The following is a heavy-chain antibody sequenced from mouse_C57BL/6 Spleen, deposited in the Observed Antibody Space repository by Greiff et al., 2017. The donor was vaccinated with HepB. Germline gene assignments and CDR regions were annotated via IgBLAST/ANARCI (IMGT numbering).Heavy chain of an antibody. J-gene: IGHJ1*03. D-gene: IGHD1-1*01. CDR2: IDPSDSYT. Sequence: QVQLQQPGAELVMPGASVKLSCKASGYTFTSYWMHWVKQRPGQGLEWIGEIDPSDSYTNYNQKFKGKSTLTVDKSSSTAYMQLSSLTSEDSAVYYCARISTTVVATNFDVWGTGTTVTVSS. CDR3: ARISTTVVATNFDV. V-gene: IGHV1-69*01. CDR1: GYTFTSYW.